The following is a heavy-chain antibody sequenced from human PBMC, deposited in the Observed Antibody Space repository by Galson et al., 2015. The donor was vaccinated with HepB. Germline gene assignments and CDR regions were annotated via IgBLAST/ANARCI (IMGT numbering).Heavy chain of an antibody. CDR3: ARDGWYDLWSGPSGGMDV. Sequence: SVKVSCKASGYTFTGYYMHWVRQAPGQGLEWMGWINPNSGGTNYAQKFQGWVTMTRDTSISTAYMELSRLRSDDTAVYYCARDGWYDLWSGPSGGMDVWGQGTTVTVSS. J-gene: IGHJ6*02. V-gene: IGHV1-2*04. CDR1: GYTFTGYY. D-gene: IGHD3-3*01. CDR2: INPNSGGT.